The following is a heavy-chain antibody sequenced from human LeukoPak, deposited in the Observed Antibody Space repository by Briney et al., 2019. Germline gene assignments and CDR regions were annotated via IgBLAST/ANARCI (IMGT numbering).Heavy chain of an antibody. V-gene: IGHV3-23*01. CDR1: GFTFSSYA. Sequence: GGSLRLSCAASGFTFSSYAMSWVRQAPGKGLEWVSAISGSGGSTYYADSVKGRFTISRDNSKNTLYLQMNSLRAEDTAVYYXXXXXXXXYGSGRNFDYWGQGTLVTVSS. CDR2: ISGSGGST. J-gene: IGHJ4*02. D-gene: IGHD3-10*01. CDR3: XXXXXXXYGSGRNFDY.